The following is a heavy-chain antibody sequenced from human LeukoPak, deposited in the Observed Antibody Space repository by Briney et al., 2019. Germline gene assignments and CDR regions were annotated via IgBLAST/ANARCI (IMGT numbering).Heavy chain of an antibody. J-gene: IGHJ6*02. V-gene: IGHV1-8*01. D-gene: IGHD3-3*01. Sequence: ASVKVSCKASGYTFTNYDINWVRQATGQGLEWMGWMNPNSGNTGYAQKFQGRVTITADKSTSTAYMELSSLRSEDTAVYYCARERVDDFWSGYYYGMDVWGQGTTVTVSS. CDR3: ARERVDDFWSGYYYGMDV. CDR1: GYTFTNYD. CDR2: MNPNSGNT.